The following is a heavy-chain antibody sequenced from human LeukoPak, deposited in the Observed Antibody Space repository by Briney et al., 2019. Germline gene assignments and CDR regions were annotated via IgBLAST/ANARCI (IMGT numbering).Heavy chain of an antibody. D-gene: IGHD2-2*01. CDR3: ATVYQLRGTYYFDY. V-gene: IGHV1-24*01. CDR2: FDPEDGET. Sequence: ASVKVSCKVSGYTLTKLSMHWVRQAPGKGLEWMGGFDPEDGETIYAQKFQGRVTMTEDTSTDTAYMELSSLRSEDTAVYYCATVYQLRGTYYFDYWGQGTLVTVSS. J-gene: IGHJ4*02. CDR1: GYTLTKLS.